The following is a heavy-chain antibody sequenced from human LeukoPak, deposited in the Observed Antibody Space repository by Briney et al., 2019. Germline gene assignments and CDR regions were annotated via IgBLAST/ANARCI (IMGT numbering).Heavy chain of an antibody. Sequence: GGSLRLSCAASGFTFSSYGMHWVRQAPGKRLEWVAVISYDGSNKYYADSVRGRFTISRDNSKNTLYLQMNSLRAEDTAVYYCAKDFTLDDSSGYYYGYYYYGMDVWGQGTTVTVSS. CDR2: ISYDGSNK. V-gene: IGHV3-30*18. D-gene: IGHD3-22*01. J-gene: IGHJ6*02. CDR3: AKDFTLDDSSGYYYGYYYYGMDV. CDR1: GFTFSSYG.